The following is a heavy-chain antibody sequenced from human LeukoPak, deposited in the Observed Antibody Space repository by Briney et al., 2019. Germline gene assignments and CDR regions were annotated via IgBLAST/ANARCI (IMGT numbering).Heavy chain of an antibody. CDR2: ISGGGGST. J-gene: IGHJ4*02. Sequence: RESLRLSCAASGFTFSSYAMSWVRQAPGTGREWVSGISGGGGSTYYADSVKGQFTISRDNSKNTVYLQMNSLRAEDTAVYYCARRRAVAGTQGFDYWGQGTLVTVSS. V-gene: IGHV3-23*01. CDR1: GFTFSSYA. D-gene: IGHD6-19*01. CDR3: ARRRAVAGTQGFDY.